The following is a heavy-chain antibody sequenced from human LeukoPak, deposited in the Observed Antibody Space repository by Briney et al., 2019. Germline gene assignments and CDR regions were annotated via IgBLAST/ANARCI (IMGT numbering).Heavy chain of an antibody. D-gene: IGHD3-3*02. CDR2: INQDGSDK. CDR3: ASDPFTISAYDAFNI. CDR1: GFTFSTYW. V-gene: IGHV3-7*01. J-gene: IGHJ3*02. Sequence: GGSLRLSCVASGFTFSTYWMSWVRQAPGKGLEWVANINQDGSDKYYVDSVKGRLTISRNNAKNSLYLQMNSLRVEDTAVYYCASDPFTISAYDAFNIWGQGTVVTVSS.